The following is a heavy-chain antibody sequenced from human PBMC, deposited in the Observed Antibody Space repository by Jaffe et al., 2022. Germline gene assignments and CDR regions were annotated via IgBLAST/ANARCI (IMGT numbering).Heavy chain of an antibody. CDR1: GFTFGDYA. D-gene: IGHD5-12*01. Sequence: EVQLVESGGGLVQPGRSLRLSCTASGFTFGDYAMSWVRQAPGKGLEWVGFIRSKAYGGTTEYAASVKGRFTISRDDSKSIAYLQMNSLKTEDTAVYYCTRDSRDGYTGDYWGQGTLVTVSS. V-gene: IGHV3-49*04. J-gene: IGHJ4*02. CDR3: TRDSRDGYTGDY. CDR2: IRSKAYGGTT.